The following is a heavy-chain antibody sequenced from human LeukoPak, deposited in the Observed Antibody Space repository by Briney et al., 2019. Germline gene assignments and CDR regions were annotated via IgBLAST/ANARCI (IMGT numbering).Heavy chain of an antibody. Sequence: PSETLSLTCTVSSGSISRHSWSWLRQPPGKGLEWIGFVHFGGSTNYNPSLMSRGTISIDTSKNNISLKQTSVTGADTAVYYCAREKWELLGEFYYHFDVWGKGTTVTVSS. CDR1: SGSISRHS. J-gene: IGHJ6*03. CDR3: AREKWELLGEFYYHFDV. CDR2: VHFGGST. D-gene: IGHD1-26*01. V-gene: IGHV4-59*11.